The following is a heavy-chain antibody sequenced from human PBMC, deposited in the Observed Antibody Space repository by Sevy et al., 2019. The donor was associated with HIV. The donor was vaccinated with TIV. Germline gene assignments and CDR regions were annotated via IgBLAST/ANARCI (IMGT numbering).Heavy chain of an antibody. Sequence: GGSLRLSCAASGFTFSSYAMSWVRQAPGKGLEWVSAISGSGGSTYYADSVKGRFTISRDNSKNTLYLQMNSLRAEDTAVYYCASSMVVVPAVTFDYWGQGTLVTVSS. D-gene: IGHD2-2*01. CDR2: ISGSGGST. J-gene: IGHJ4*02. V-gene: IGHV3-23*01. CDR3: ASSMVVVPAVTFDY. CDR1: GFTFSSYA.